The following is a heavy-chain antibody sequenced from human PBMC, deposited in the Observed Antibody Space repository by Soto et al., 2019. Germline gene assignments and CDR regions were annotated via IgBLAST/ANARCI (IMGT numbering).Heavy chain of an antibody. CDR1: GYTFTSYY. J-gene: IGHJ4*02. Sequence: QVQLVQSGAEVKKPGASVKVSCKASGYTFTSYYMHWVRQAPGQGLEWMGIINPSGGSTSYAKKFQGRVTMTRDTSTSTVYMELSSLRSEDTAVYYCAREVGYCSGGSCYSEACDYWGQGTLVTVSS. D-gene: IGHD2-15*01. V-gene: IGHV1-46*03. CDR3: AREVGYCSGGSCYSEACDY. CDR2: INPSGGST.